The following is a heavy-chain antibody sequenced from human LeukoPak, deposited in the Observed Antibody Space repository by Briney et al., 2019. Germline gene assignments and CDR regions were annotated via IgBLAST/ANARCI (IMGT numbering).Heavy chain of an antibody. CDR2: IYYSGST. J-gene: IGHJ4*02. D-gene: IGHD3-9*01. Sequence: SETLSLTCTVSGDSISIYYWSWIRRPPGKGLEWIGYIYYSGSTNYNPSLKSRVTISVDTSKNQFSLKLSSVTAADTAVYYCARARARYFDWLDWGQGTLVTVSS. CDR1: GDSISIYY. V-gene: IGHV4-59*01. CDR3: ARARARYFDWLD.